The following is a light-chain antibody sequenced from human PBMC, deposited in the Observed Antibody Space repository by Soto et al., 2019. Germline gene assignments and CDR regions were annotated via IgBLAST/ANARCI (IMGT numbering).Light chain of an antibody. Sequence: EIGLTQSPGTLSLSPGERATLSCRASQSVSSRYLGWYQQKPGQAPRLLIYGASSRATGLPAGCSGRGTGTDFTLSNSRPEPEDFAEYYCQQYGSSPTFGQGTRLEIK. CDR2: GAS. V-gene: IGKV3-20*01. J-gene: IGKJ5*01. CDR1: QSVSSRY. CDR3: QQYGSSPT.